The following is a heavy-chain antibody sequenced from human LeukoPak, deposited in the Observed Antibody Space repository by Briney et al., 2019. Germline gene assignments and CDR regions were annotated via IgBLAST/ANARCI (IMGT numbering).Heavy chain of an antibody. CDR1: GFTFSSYG. J-gene: IGHJ4*02. Sequence: GGSLRLSCAASGFTFSSYGMHWVRQAPGKGLEWVAFIRYDGSNKYYADSVKGRFTISRDNSKNTLYLQMNSLRAEDTAVYYCARDGRYYYGSGTSLNFDYWGQGTLVTVSS. CDR3: ARDGRYYYGSGTSLNFDY. V-gene: IGHV3-30*02. CDR2: IRYDGSNK. D-gene: IGHD3-10*01.